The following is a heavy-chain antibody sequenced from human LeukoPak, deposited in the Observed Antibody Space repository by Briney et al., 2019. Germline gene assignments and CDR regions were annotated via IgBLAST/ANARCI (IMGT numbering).Heavy chain of an antibody. D-gene: IGHD3-22*01. CDR2: ISGSGGST. CDR3: ARDRGSSGPDY. V-gene: IGHV3-23*01. CDR1: GFTFSSYA. Sequence: GGSLRLSCAASGFTFSSYAMSWVRQAPGKGLEWVSAISGSGGSTYYADSVKGRFTISRDNAKNSLYLQVNSLRAEDTAVYYCARDRGSSGPDYWGQGTLVTVSS. J-gene: IGHJ4*02.